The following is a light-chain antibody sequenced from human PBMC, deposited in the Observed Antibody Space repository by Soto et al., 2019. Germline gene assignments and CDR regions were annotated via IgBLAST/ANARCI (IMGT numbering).Light chain of an antibody. CDR3: PQANSFPRT. Sequence: DIQMTQSPSSVSGSVGDRVTITCRASQAISTWLAWYQQKPGKAAKLLIYAASNLQTGVPSRFSGSGSGTDFTLTISSLQPEDFATYCCPQANSFPRTFGQGTKVEIK. CDR1: QAISTW. J-gene: IGKJ1*01. CDR2: AAS. V-gene: IGKV1D-12*01.